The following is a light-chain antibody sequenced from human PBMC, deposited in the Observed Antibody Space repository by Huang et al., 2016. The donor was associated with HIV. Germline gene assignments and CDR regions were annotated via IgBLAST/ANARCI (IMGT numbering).Light chain of an antibody. CDR3: MQSRQTPPWT. Sequence: DIVMTQSPLSLPVTPGESASISCRSSQSLLHSNGKNYLDWYLQKPGQSPQLLIYLGSNRASGVPDRFSGSGSGTDFTLRISRVEAEDVGVYYCMQSRQTPPWTFGQGTKVETK. CDR2: LGS. V-gene: IGKV2-28*01. CDR1: QSLLHSNGKNY. J-gene: IGKJ1*01.